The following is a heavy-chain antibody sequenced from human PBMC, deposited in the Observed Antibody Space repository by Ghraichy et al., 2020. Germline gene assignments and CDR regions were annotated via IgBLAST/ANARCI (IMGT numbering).Heavy chain of an antibody. Sequence: ASVKVSCKASGYTFTGYYMHWVRQAPGQGLEWMGWINPNSGGTNYAQKFQGRVTMTRDTSISTAYMELSRLRSDDTAVYYCARDRELQWPAGGFDYWGQRTLVTVSS. CDR1: GYTFTGYY. V-gene: IGHV1-2*02. D-gene: IGHD6-19*01. J-gene: IGHJ4*02. CDR2: INPNSGGT. CDR3: ARDRELQWPAGGFDY.